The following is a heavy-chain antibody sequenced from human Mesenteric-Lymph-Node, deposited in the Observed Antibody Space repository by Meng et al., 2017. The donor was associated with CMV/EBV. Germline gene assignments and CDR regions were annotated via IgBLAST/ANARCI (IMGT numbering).Heavy chain of an antibody. CDR3: ARDLYYYYIMDV. V-gene: IGHV4-61*01. J-gene: IGHJ6*02. Sequence: GSLRLSCTVSGVSVSSANYYWTWIRQPPGKGLEWIGYIYHSGGTNYNPSLKSRVTISVDTSKNQFSLKLSSVTAADTAVYYCARDLYYYYIMDVWGQGTTVTVSS. CDR1: GVSVSSANYY. CDR2: IYHSGGT.